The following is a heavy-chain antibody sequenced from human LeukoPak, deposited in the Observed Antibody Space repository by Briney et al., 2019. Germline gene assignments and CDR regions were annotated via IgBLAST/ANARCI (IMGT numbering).Heavy chain of an antibody. CDR2: INPNSGGT. Sequence: ASVKVSCKASGYTVTGYYMHWVRQAPGQGLELMGWINPNSGGTNYAQKFQGRGTMTRDTSISKAYMALSRLRSADTAVYYCARDIKGIKFSYYFDYWGQGTLVTVSS. CDR3: ARDIKGIKFSYYFDY. CDR1: GYTVTGYY. J-gene: IGHJ4*02. V-gene: IGHV1-2*02. D-gene: IGHD1-14*01.